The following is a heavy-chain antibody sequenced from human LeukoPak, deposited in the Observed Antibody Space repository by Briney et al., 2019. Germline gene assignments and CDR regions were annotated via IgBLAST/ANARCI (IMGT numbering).Heavy chain of an antibody. J-gene: IGHJ4*02. CDR1: GFTFSNYW. Sequence: GGSLRLSCAASGFTFSNYWMSWVRQAPGKGLEWVANIKHDGGEKYYVDSVKGRFTISRDNAKNSLYLQMNSLRAEDTAVYYCARDGSGEWPIGYWGQGTLVTVSS. V-gene: IGHV3-7*01. D-gene: IGHD3-10*01. CDR2: IKHDGGEK. CDR3: ARDGSGEWPIGY.